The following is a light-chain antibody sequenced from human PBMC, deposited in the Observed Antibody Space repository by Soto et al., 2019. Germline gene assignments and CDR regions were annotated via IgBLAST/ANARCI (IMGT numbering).Light chain of an antibody. CDR1: QSVSSSY. CDR3: QQYGSSQGNT. Sequence: EIVLTQSPGTLSFSPGERATLSCRASQSVSSSYLAWYQQKPGQAPRLLIYVASSRATGIPDRFSGSGSGTDFTLTISRLEPEDFAVYYCQQYGSSQGNTFGQGTKLEIK. J-gene: IGKJ2*01. CDR2: VAS. V-gene: IGKV3-20*01.